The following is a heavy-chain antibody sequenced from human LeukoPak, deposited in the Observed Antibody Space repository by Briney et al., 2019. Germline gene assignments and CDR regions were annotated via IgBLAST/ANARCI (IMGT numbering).Heavy chain of an antibody. Sequence: PSQTLSLTCTVSGGSISSGSYYWSWIRQPAGKGLEWIGRIYTSGSTNYNPSLKSRVTISLDTSKNQFSLKLTSVTAADTAVYYCARERSLWWSYAFDIWGQGTMVTVSS. V-gene: IGHV4-61*02. D-gene: IGHD2-21*01. CDR1: GGSISSGSYY. CDR2: IYTSGST. J-gene: IGHJ3*02. CDR3: ARERSLWWSYAFDI.